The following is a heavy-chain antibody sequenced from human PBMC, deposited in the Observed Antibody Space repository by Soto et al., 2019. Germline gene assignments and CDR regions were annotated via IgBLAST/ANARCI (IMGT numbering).Heavy chain of an antibody. V-gene: IGHV1-18*04. CDR1: GYSFSDYG. D-gene: IGHD6-19*01. Sequence: QVQLVQSGAEVKKPGPSLKVSCQASGYSFSDYGIAWVRQAPGQGLAWVGWISTYNGNTNYAQKFQGRVTMTTDTSANTAYMERRSLRSDDTAMYYCARYGYSSGWYLGTGMDVWGQGTPVTVSS. CDR2: ISTYNGNT. J-gene: IGHJ6*02. CDR3: ARYGYSSGWYLGTGMDV.